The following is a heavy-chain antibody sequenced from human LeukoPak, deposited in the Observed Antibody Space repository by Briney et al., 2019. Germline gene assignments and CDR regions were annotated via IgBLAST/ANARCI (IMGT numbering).Heavy chain of an antibody. Sequence: PSGTLSLTCTVSGGSISSNNYYWGWIRQPPGKGLEWIGSIHYTGSTYNNPSLNSRVTISVDTSKNRFSLKLSSVTAADTAVYYCARHGFLGVRYFIDYWGQGTLVTVSS. D-gene: IGHD3-3*01. CDR3: ARHGFLGVRYFIDY. J-gene: IGHJ4*02. CDR1: GGSISSNNYY. CDR2: IHYTGST. V-gene: IGHV4-39*01.